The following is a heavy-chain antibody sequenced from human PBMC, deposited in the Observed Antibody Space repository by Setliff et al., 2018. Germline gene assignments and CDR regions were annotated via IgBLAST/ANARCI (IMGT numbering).Heavy chain of an antibody. CDR2: INSDESRR. Sequence: GGSLRLSCVASGFSFSSYWMHWVRQVPGKGLVWVSRINSDESRRNYGGSVKGRFTISRDNAKNTLYLQMNSLRAEDTAVYYCARGHTTVSTGYWGQGTLVTVSS. CDR3: ARGHTTVSTGY. V-gene: IGHV3-74*01. CDR1: GFSFSSYW. J-gene: IGHJ4*02. D-gene: IGHD4-17*01.